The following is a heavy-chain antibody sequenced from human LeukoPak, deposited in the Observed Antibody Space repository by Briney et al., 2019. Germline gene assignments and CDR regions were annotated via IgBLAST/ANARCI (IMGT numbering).Heavy chain of an antibody. D-gene: IGHD5-12*01. CDR3: AKVRRDGYNSLDY. J-gene: IGHJ4*02. CDR2: ISYDGSNK. V-gene: IGHV3-30*18. CDR1: GFTFSSYG. Sequence: PGGSLRLSCAASGFTFSSYGMHWVRQAPGKGLEWVAVISYDGSNKYYADSVKGRFTISRDNSKNTLYLQMNSLRAEDTAVYYCAKVRRDGYNSLDYWGQGTLVTVSS.